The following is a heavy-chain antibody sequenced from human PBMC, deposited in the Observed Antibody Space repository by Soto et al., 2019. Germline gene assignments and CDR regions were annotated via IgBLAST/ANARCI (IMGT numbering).Heavy chain of an antibody. Sequence: GGSLRLSCAASGFTFSSYDMHWVRQATGKGLEWVSAIGTAGDTYYPGSVKGRFTISRENAKNSLYLQMNSLRAGDTAVYYCARGYFMITFGGVNLPDYWGQGTLVTVSS. CDR1: GFTFSSYD. J-gene: IGHJ4*02. CDR3: ARGYFMITFGGVNLPDY. V-gene: IGHV3-13*01. CDR2: IGTAGDT. D-gene: IGHD3-16*01.